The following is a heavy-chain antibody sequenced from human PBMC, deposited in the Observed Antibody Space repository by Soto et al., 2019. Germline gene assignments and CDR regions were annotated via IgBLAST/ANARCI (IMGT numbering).Heavy chain of an antibody. D-gene: IGHD2-21*02. CDR3: APGLYCGGGCYSDFDY. CDR1: GGTFSNYP. CDR2: IIPIFGTT. J-gene: IGHJ4*02. V-gene: IGHV1-69*01. Sequence: VQLVQSGAEVKKPGSSVKVSCKASGGTFSNYPFIWVRQAPGQGLDWMGGIIPIFGTTDYGQRFQGRVTITADESTNTTYMELRSPRTDDTAVYYYAPGLYCGGGCYSDFDYWGQGTLVTVSS.